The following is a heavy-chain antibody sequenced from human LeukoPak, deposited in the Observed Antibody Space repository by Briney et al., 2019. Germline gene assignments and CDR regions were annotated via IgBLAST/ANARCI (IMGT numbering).Heavy chain of an antibody. CDR2: FDPEDGGT. V-gene: IGHV1-24*01. J-gene: IGHJ3*02. CDR1: GYSGIQLD. CDR3: ATHTISGVVTYAFQM. D-gene: IGHD3-3*01. Sequence: ASVKVSCKLSGYSGIQLDMHWVRQAPGKGLEWMGGFDPEDGGTIYARKFQGRVTMTEDTSTDTAYMELSSLTSEDTAVYYCATHTISGVVTYAFQMWGRGTLVTVSS.